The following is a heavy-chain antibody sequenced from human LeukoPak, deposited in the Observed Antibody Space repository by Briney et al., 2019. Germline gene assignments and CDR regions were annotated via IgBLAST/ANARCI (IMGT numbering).Heavy chain of an antibody. CDR1: GGPISSYY. CDR2: IYYSGST. J-gene: IGHJ6*03. CDR3: ARGPHQKYYYYYYMDV. Sequence: PSETLSLTCTVSGGPISSYYWSWIRQPPGKGLEWIGYIYYSGSTNHNPSLKSRVTISVDTSKNQFSLKLSSVTAADTAVYYCARGPHQKYYYYYYMDVWGKGTTVTISS. V-gene: IGHV4-59*01.